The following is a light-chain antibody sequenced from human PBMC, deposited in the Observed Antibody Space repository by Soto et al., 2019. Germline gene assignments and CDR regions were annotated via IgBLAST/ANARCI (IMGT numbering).Light chain of an antibody. J-gene: IGLJ1*01. CDR3: VSYTTSASYV. Sequence: QSALTQPPSASGSPGQSVTISCTGTSSDVGFYNSVSWFQHHPGKAPKLIIFGVNRRPSGVPDRFSGSKSGNTASLTISGLQADDDADYYCVSYTTSASYVFGTGTKLTVL. CDR2: GVN. CDR1: SSDVGFYNS. V-gene: IGLV2-8*01.